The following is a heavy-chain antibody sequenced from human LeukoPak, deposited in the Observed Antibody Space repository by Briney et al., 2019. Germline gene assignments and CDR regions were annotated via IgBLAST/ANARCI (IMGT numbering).Heavy chain of an antibody. CDR1: GFTFSSYA. V-gene: IGHV3-30*04. Sequence: GGSLRLSCAASGFTFSSYAMHWVRKAPGKGLEWVAVISYDGSNKYYADSVKGRFTISRDNAKNSVYLQMNSLRDEDTAVYYCVRVGDYFDSGGYQGFDYWGQGTLVTVSS. CDR2: ISYDGSNK. J-gene: IGHJ4*02. CDR3: VRVGDYFDSGGYQGFDY. D-gene: IGHD3-22*01.